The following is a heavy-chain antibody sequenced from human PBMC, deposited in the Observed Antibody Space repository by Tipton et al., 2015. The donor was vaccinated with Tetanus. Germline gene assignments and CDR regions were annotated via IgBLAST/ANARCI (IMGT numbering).Heavy chain of an antibody. D-gene: IGHD1-14*01. V-gene: IGHV3-23*01. Sequence: GSLRLSCAASGFTFKSYTMNWVRQAPGNGLEWVAAISGSRLTPHYADSVKGRFTISRDNSKNTVSLQLNSLRADDTAIYYCAKEALGVLNLWGKGTTVIVSS. CDR1: GFTFKSYT. CDR3: AKEALGVLNL. J-gene: IGHJ6*04. CDR2: ISGSRLTP.